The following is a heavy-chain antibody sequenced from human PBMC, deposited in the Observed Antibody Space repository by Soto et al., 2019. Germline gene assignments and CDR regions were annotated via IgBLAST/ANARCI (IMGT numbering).Heavy chain of an antibody. CDR3: ARDSPYSSSWGWFDP. J-gene: IGHJ5*02. V-gene: IGHV4-59*01. D-gene: IGHD6-13*01. Sequence: PSETLSLTCTVSGGPISSYYWSWIRQPPGKGLEWIGYIYYSGSTNYNPSLKSRVTISVDTSKNQFSLKLSSVTAADTAVYYCARDSPYSSSWGWFDPWGQGTLVTVSS. CDR1: GGPISSYY. CDR2: IYYSGST.